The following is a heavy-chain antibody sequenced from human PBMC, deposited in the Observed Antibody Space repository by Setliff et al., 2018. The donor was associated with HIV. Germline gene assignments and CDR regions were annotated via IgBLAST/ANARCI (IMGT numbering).Heavy chain of an antibody. Sequence: SVKVSCKASGYTFTSYYMHWVRQAPGQGLEWMGGIIPIFGTANYAQKFQGRVTITADESTSTAYMELSSLRSEDTAVYYCASLGGYYPYYYYMDVWGKGTTVTVSS. CDR3: ASLGGYYPYYYYMDV. CDR1: GYTFTSYY. J-gene: IGHJ6*03. CDR2: IIPIFGTA. D-gene: IGHD3-3*01. V-gene: IGHV1-69*13.